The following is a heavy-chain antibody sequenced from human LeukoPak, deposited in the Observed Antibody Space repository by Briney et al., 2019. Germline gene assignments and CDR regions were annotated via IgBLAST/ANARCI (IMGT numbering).Heavy chain of an antibody. CDR2: IYYSGST. CDR3: ARDVWGSYRSYFDY. V-gene: IGHV4-59*01. CDR1: GGSISSYY. J-gene: IGHJ4*02. D-gene: IGHD3-16*02. Sequence: SETLSLTCTVSGGSISSYYWSWIRQPPGKGLEWIGYIYYSGSTNYNPSLTSRVTISVDTSKNQFSLKLSSVTAADTAVYYCARDVWGSYRSYFDYWGQGTLVTVSS.